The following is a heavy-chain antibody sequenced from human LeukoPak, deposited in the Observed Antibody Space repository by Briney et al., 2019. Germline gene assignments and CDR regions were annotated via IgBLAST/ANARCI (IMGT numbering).Heavy chain of an antibody. CDR3: AREGPGYDFWSGYFSRLNYFDY. CDR1: GYTFTSYY. CDR2: ISAYNGNT. Sequence: ASVKVSCKASGYTFTSYYMHWVRQAPGQGLEWMGWISAYNGNTNYAQKLQGRVTMTTDTSTSTAYMELRSLRSDDTAVYYCAREGPGYDFWSGYFSRLNYFDYWGQGTLVTVSS. D-gene: IGHD3-3*01. J-gene: IGHJ4*02. V-gene: IGHV1-18*04.